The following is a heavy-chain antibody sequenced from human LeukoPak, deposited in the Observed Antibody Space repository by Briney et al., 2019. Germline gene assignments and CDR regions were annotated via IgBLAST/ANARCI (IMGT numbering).Heavy chain of an antibody. CDR2: INSNSGDT. D-gene: IGHD2-21*02. Sequence: RASVKVSCKASGYTFTDYYMHWVRQAPGQGLEWMGWINSNSGDTKYAQKFQGRVTMTRDMPISTAYMELSRLRSDDTAVYYCVRVVVTALVGFDYWGQGTLVTVSS. CDR3: VRVVVTALVGFDY. J-gene: IGHJ4*02. V-gene: IGHV1-2*02. CDR1: GYTFTDYY.